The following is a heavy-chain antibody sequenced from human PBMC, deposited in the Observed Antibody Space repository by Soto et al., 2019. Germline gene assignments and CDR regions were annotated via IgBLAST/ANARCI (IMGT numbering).Heavy chain of an antibody. CDR2: IIPIFGTA. Sequence: SVKVSCKASGGTFSSYAISWVRQAPGQGLEWMGGIIPIFGTANYAQKFQGRVTITADESTSTAYMELSSLRSEDTAVYYCARDEGHSSGWYRYYYGMDVWGQGTTVTVSS. V-gene: IGHV1-69*13. D-gene: IGHD6-19*01. J-gene: IGHJ6*02. CDR1: GGTFSSYA. CDR3: ARDEGHSSGWYRYYYGMDV.